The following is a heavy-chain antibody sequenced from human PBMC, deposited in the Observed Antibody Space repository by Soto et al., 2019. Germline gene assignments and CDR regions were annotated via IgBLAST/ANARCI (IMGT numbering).Heavy chain of an antibody. CDR2: IFHDGNT. CDR1: GASIGSGGW. Sequence: LSLTCAVSGASIGSGGWWSWVRQPPGKGLEWIAEIFHDGNTNYSPSLKSRVTISVDKSQNQFSLNVYSVTAADTAVYYCARHEGWTGPDQWGQGTLVTVSS. V-gene: IGHV4-4*02. CDR3: ARHEGWTGPDQ. J-gene: IGHJ5*02. D-gene: IGHD2-8*02.